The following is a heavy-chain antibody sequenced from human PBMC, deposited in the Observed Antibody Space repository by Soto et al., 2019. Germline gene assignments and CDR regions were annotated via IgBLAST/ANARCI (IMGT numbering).Heavy chain of an antibody. CDR3: AKDVSGRGSYYYYHGMDV. CDR2: ISWNGASI. J-gene: IGHJ6*02. Sequence: EVQLVESGGGLVQPGRSLRLSCAASGFTFDDYAMHWVRQPPGKGLAWVSGISWNGASIGYADSVKARFTISRDNAKNSLYLQMNSLRAEDTALYYCAKDVSGRGSYYYYHGMDVWGQGTTVTFSS. V-gene: IGHV3-9*01. CDR1: GFTFDDYA. D-gene: IGHD3-10*01.